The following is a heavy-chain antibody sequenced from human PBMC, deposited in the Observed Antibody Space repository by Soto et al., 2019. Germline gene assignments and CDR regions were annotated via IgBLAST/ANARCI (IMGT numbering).Heavy chain of an antibody. V-gene: IGHV3-30*14. D-gene: IGHD2-8*01. CDR1: GFTFSAYS. CDR2: ISFDGVIR. J-gene: IGHJ4*02. Sequence: QVQVTESGGGVVQSGGSLRLSCTTSGFTFSAYSMHWFRQAPGKGLEWVAVISFDGVIRNYADSVKGRFTISRDNSRNTLDLQMSSLRLEDTALYYCTREPVTTKWFFDNWGQGIVVVVSS. CDR3: TREPVTTKWFFDN.